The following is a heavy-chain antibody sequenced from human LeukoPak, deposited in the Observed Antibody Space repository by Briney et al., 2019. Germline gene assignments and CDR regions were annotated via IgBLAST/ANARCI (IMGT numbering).Heavy chain of an antibody. V-gene: IGHV1-69*13. J-gene: IGHJ6*03. CDR2: IIPVFDKA. CDR1: GYTFTSYA. Sequence: ASVKVSCKASGYTFTSYAISWVRQAPGQGLEWMGGIIPVFDKANYAQKFQDRVTITADDSTTTAYMELSSLTSEDTAIYYCARLGHCRETNCYSDFYYMDVWGKGTTVIVSS. D-gene: IGHD2-2*02. CDR3: ARLGHCRETNCYSDFYYMDV.